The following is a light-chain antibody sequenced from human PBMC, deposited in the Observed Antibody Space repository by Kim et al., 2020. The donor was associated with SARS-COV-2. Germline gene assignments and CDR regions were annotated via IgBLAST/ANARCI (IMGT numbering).Light chain of an antibody. Sequence: SVSPGQTARITCSGDVLAKKYARWFQQKPGQAPVLVIYKDNERPSGIPERFSGSSSGTTVTLTISGAQVEDEADYYCYSVADNNLVFGGGTQLTVL. CDR2: KDN. CDR1: VLAKKY. CDR3: YSVADNNLV. V-gene: IGLV3-27*01. J-gene: IGLJ2*01.